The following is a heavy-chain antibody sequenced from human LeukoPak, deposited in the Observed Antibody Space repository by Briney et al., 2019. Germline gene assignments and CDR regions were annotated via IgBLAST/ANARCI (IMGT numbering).Heavy chain of an antibody. CDR3: ARDPVGRRITMVRGVIGRFDP. J-gene: IGHJ5*02. V-gene: IGHV3-21*04. CDR2: ISSSSSYR. CDR1: GFTFSSYS. D-gene: IGHD3-10*01. Sequence: GGSLRLSCAASGFTFSSYSMNWVRQAPGKGLEWVSSISSSSSYRYYADSVKGRFTISRDNAKNSLYLQMNSLRSEDTAVYYCARDPVGRRITMVRGVIGRFDPWGQGTLVTVSS.